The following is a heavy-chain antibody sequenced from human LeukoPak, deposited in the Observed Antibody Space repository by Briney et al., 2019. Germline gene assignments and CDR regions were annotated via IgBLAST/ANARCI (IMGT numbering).Heavy chain of an antibody. V-gene: IGHV1-69*06. J-gene: IGHJ4*02. D-gene: IGHD3-10*01. CDR3: ARGPEGYYGSGSYYPLDY. Sequence: SVKVSCKASGGTFSSYAISWVRQAPGQGLEWMGGIIPIFGTTNYAQKFQGRVTITADKSTSTAYMELSSLRSEDAAVYYCARGPEGYYGSGSYYPLDYWGRGTLVTVSS. CDR2: IIPIFGTT. CDR1: GGTFSSYA.